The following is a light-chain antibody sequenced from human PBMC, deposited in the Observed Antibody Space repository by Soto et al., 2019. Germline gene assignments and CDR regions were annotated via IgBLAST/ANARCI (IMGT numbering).Light chain of an antibody. Sequence: EIVLTQSPATLSSSPGERVTLSCRASQRIAYYLAWYQQKPGQAPRLLIYDTSNRATGIPARFSGSGSGTDFTLPISSLEPADFAVYYCQQTSIWPSTFGQGTKVEMK. V-gene: IGKV3-11*01. J-gene: IGKJ1*01. CDR3: QQTSIWPST. CDR2: DTS. CDR1: QRIAYY.